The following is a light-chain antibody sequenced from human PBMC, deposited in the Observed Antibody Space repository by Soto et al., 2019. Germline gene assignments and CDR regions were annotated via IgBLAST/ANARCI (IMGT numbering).Light chain of an antibody. CDR2: AAS. CDR3: QQSYSRIFT. CDR1: QSIRSY. J-gene: IGKJ3*01. Sequence: DIQMTQSTSSLSASLGDRVTITCRASQSIRSYLNWYHQRPGKAPKLLIYAASSLQRGVAASFSGGGSGTDITLTISSLQPDEFRTYYRQQSYSRIFTFGPGTKLDF. V-gene: IGKV1-39*01.